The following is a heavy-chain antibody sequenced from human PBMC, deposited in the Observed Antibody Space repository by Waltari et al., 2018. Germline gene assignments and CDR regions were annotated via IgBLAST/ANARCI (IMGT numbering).Heavy chain of an antibody. V-gene: IGHV3-30*01. CDR1: GFTFSSYA. Sequence: QVQLVESGGGVVQPGRSLRLSCAASGFTFSSYAMHWVRQGPGKGVKGVEVISYDGSNKDYADSVKGRFTISRDNSKNTRYLQRNSLRAEDTAVYYCARNLGGGFGEPDYWGQGTLVTVSS. CDR3: ARNLGGGFGEPDY. D-gene: IGHD3-10*01. CDR2: ISYDGSNK. J-gene: IGHJ4*02.